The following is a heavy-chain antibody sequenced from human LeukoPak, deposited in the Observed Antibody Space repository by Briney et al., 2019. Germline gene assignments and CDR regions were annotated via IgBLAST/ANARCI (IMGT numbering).Heavy chain of an antibody. D-gene: IGHD6-13*01. J-gene: IGHJ4*02. CDR1: GDSVSR. CDR2: TYYRSKWYN. Sequence: SQTLSLTCAISGDSVSRNWIRQSPSRGLEWLGRTYYRSKWYNDYAVSVKSRITINPDTSKNQFSLQLNSVTPEDTAVYYCARVRRDPSSSWYIFDYWGQGTLVTVSS. CDR3: ARVRRDPSSSWYIFDY. V-gene: IGHV6-1*01.